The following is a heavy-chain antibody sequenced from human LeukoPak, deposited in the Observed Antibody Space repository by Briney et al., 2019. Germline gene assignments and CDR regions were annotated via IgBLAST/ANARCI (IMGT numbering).Heavy chain of an antibody. CDR2: ISSSGSTI. D-gene: IGHD4-17*01. CDR3: ARDGERKTLY. Sequence: GGSLRLSCAASGFTFSSYEMNWVRQAPGKGLEWVSYISSSGSTIYYADSVKGRFTISRDNAKNSLYLQMNSLRAEDTAVYYCARDGERKTLYWGQGTLVTVSS. J-gene: IGHJ4*02. V-gene: IGHV3-48*03. CDR1: GFTFSSYE.